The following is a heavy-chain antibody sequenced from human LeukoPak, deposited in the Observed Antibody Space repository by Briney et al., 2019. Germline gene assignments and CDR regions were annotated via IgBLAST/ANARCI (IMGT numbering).Heavy chain of an antibody. V-gene: IGHV3-23*01. D-gene: IGHD6-19*01. CDR2: IGGSGGGST. CDR1: GFTFSNYA. J-gene: IGHJ4*02. Sequence: GESLRLSCAASGFTFSNYAMSWVRQAPGKGLEWVSTIGGSGGGSTDYADSVKGRFTISRDNSKNTLYLQMNSLRVEDTAVYFCARASQWLAFDDWGQGTLVTVSS. CDR3: ARASQWLAFDD.